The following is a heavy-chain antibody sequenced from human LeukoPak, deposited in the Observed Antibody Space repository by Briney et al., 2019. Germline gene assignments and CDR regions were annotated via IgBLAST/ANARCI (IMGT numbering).Heavy chain of an antibody. CDR1: GFTFSSYG. CDR2: TRYDGNNK. D-gene: IGHD4-17*01. Sequence: GGSLRLSCAASGFTFSSYGMHWVRQVPGKGLEWVAFTRYDGNNKYYADSVKGRFTISRDSSKNTLYLQMNSLRAEDTAVYYCARGGSHGDYREGAFDIWGQGTMVTVSS. V-gene: IGHV3-30*02. J-gene: IGHJ3*02. CDR3: ARGGSHGDYREGAFDI.